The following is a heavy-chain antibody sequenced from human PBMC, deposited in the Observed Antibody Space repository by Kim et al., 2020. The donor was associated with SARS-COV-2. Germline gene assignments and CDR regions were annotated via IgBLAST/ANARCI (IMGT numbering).Heavy chain of an antibody. V-gene: IGHV4-4*07. CDR2: IPISETT. CDR3: ARDALVSCGGDCFLNLDP. Sequence: SETLSLTCTVYGDSISRYYWSWIRQPAGKGLEWIGRIPISETTHYNPSLKSRVTMSVDTSKNQFSLKLSSVTAADTAVHYCARDALVSCGGDCFLNLDP. CDR1: GDSISRYY. J-gene: IGHJ5*02. D-gene: IGHD2-21*02.